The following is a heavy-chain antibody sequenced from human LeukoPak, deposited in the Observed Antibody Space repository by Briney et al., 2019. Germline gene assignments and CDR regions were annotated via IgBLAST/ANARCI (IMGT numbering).Heavy chain of an antibody. CDR3: VRGGPSTWS. J-gene: IGHJ5*02. CDR2: IKGDGTEK. Sequence: GGSLRLSCAASGFTFSTYAMTWVRQTPGKGLEWVANIKGDGTEKNLVDSVKGRFTISRDNTKNLLFLEMNNLRGDDTAIYYCVRGGPSTWSWGQGTLVTVSS. CDR1: GFTFSTYA. V-gene: IGHV3-7*01. D-gene: IGHD2-15*01.